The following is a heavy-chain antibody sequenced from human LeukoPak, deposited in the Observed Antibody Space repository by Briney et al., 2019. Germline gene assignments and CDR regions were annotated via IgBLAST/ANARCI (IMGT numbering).Heavy chain of an antibody. CDR2: ISSSGSTI. D-gene: IGHD6-13*01. CDR1: GFTLSSYE. Sequence: PGGSLRLSCAASGFTLSSYEMNWFRQAPGKGLEWVSYISSSGSTIYYADSVKGRFTISRDNAKNSLYLQMNSLRAEDTALYYCAKDFTYSSHTRGGSYFDYWGQGTLVTVSS. CDR3: AKDFTYSSHTRGGSYFDY. J-gene: IGHJ4*02. V-gene: IGHV3-48*03.